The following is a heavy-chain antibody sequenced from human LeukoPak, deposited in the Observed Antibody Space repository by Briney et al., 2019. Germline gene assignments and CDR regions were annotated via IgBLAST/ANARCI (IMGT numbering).Heavy chain of an antibody. V-gene: IGHV1-2*02. CDR3: AREGYSYGYPFDP. CDR1: GYTFTGYY. J-gene: IGHJ5*02. Sequence: ASVKVSCKASGYTFTGYYMHWVRQAPGQGLEWMGWINPNSGGTNYAQKFQGGVTMTRDTSITTAYMELSSLRSDDTAVYYCAREGYSYGYPFDPWGQGTLVTVSS. D-gene: IGHD5-18*01. CDR2: INPNSGGT.